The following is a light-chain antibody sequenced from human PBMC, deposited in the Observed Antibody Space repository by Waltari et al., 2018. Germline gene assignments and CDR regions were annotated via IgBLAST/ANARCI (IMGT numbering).Light chain of an antibody. Sequence: QSALTQPASVSGSPGQSITISCTGTSRDVGGYNYVSWYQQHPGKAPKLMIYDVSKRPSGVSNRFSGSKSGNTASLTIAGFQAEDEADYYCSSFTSSSGYVFGTGTKVTVL. J-gene: IGLJ1*01. CDR3: SSFTSSSGYV. CDR1: SRDVGGYNY. CDR2: DVS. V-gene: IGLV2-14*03.